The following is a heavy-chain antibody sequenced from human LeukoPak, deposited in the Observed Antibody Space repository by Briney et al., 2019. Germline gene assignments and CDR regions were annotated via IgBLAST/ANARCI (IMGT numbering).Heavy chain of an antibody. J-gene: IGHJ4*02. CDR1: GYTFTSYG. D-gene: IGHD2-2*01. Sequence: LGASVKVSCKASGYTFTSYGISWVRQAPGQGLEWMGIINPSGGSTSYAQKFQGRVTMTRDTSTSTVYMELSSLRSEDTAVYYCASSYQPLPFDYWGQGTLVTVSS. CDR2: INPSGGST. CDR3: ASSYQPLPFDY. V-gene: IGHV1-46*01.